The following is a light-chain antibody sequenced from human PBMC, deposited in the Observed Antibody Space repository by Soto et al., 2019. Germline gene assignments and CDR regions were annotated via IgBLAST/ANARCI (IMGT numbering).Light chain of an antibody. CDR2: AAS. CDR1: QGISSY. CDR3: QQLNSYPIT. Sequence: DIQLTQSPSFLSASVGDRVTITCRASQGISSYLAWSQQKPGKAPTLLIYAASTLQSGVTSRFSGSGSGTEFTLTISSLQPEDFATYYCQQLNSYPITFGQGTRLEIK. J-gene: IGKJ5*01. V-gene: IGKV1-9*01.